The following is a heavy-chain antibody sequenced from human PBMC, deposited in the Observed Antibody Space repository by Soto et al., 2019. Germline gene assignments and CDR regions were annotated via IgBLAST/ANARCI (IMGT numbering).Heavy chain of an antibody. CDR1: GYTFTRSG. V-gene: IGHV1-18*01. CDR3: ARAREAPYYCYGMDV. CDR2: ISTYNGDT. Sequence: GASVKVSCKASGYTFTRSGISWVRQAPGQGLEWMGWISTYNGDTNYAQTFQGRVTMTTDTSTSTVYMELRSLRSDDTAVYYCARAREAPYYCYGMDVWGQGTPVTVSS. J-gene: IGHJ6*02.